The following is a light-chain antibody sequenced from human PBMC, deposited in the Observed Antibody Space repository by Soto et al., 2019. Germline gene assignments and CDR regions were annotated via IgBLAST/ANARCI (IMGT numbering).Light chain of an antibody. CDR2: AAS. CDR3: QQLNSYPRT. V-gene: IGKV1-9*01. CDR1: QGISSY. Sequence: DIQLTQSPSFLSASVGDRVTITCRASQGISSYLAWYQQKPGKAPKLLIYAASTLQSGVPSSFSGSGSGTEFTLTISSLQPEDFATYYYQQLNSYPRTFGQGTKVDNK. J-gene: IGKJ1*01.